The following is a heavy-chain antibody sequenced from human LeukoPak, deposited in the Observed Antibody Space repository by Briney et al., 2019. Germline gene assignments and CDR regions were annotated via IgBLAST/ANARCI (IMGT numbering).Heavy chain of an antibody. CDR2: IKSKTDGSTV. Sequence: GGSLRLSCAASGFTFSTAWMSWVRQAPGKGLEGVGRIKSKTDGSTVDYAAPVKGRFTISRDDSKNMLYLQMNSLKNEDTAVYYCTTDRAIAVRPVFDYWGQGTLVTVSS. J-gene: IGHJ4*02. V-gene: IGHV3-15*01. CDR3: TTDRAIAVRPVFDY. CDR1: GFTFSTAW. D-gene: IGHD6-6*01.